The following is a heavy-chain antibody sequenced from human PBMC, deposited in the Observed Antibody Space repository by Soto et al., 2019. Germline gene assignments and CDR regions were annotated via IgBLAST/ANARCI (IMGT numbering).Heavy chain of an antibody. D-gene: IGHD5-12*01. CDR1: GFTFSSDG. V-gene: IGHV3-30*18. CDR3: AKDNGGGCDWLCVGDASDI. J-gene: IGHJ3*02. CDR2: ISSDGSNK. Sequence: QVQLVESGGGLVQPGRSLRLSCAASGFTFSSDGMHWVRQAPGKGLEWVAVISSDGSNKYYADSVKGRLTISRDNSKNTLYLQINSLRGEDTAVSYCAKDNGGGCDWLCVGDASDIWGQGRMVTVS.